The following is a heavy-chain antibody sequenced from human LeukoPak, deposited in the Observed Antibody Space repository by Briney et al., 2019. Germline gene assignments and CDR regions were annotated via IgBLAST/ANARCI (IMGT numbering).Heavy chain of an antibody. V-gene: IGHV3-21*01. D-gene: IGHD6-13*01. J-gene: IGHJ4*02. CDR2: ISSSSSYI. Sequence: PGGSLRLSCAASGFTFSSYSMNWVRQAPGKGLEWVSSISSSSSYIYYADSVKGRFTISRDNAKNSLYLQMNSLRAEDTAVYYCAREVIAAVPTFDYWGQGSLVTVSS. CDR1: GFTFSSYS. CDR3: AREVIAAVPTFDY.